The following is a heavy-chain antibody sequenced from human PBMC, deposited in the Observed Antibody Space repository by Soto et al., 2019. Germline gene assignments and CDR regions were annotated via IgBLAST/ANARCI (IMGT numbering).Heavy chain of an antibody. D-gene: IGHD1-26*01. V-gene: IGHV4-59*08. CDR2: IYYTGTS. J-gene: IGHJ4*02. Sequence: PSETLSLTCTVSGGSIRNNYWSWIRQPPGKGLEWVGYIYYTGTSKYNPSLKSRVTISVDSSKNQFSLKLSSATAADTAVYYCARRYGGNLDYWGQGTLVTVSS. CDR3: ARRYGGNLDY. CDR1: GGSIRNNY.